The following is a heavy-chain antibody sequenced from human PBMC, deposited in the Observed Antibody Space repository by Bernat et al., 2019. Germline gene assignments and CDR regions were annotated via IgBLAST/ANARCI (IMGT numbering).Heavy chain of an antibody. D-gene: IGHD3-3*01. CDR1: GFTVSSNY. CDR3: ARQDDFWSGFVV. Sequence: EVQLVESGGGLVQPGGSLRLSCAASGFTVSSNYMSWVRQAPGKGLEWVSTIYSDGSTYYADSVKGRFVSSRDNSKNTLFLHMSRLRADDMALYYCARQDDFWSGFVVWGQGTLVTVSS. V-gene: IGHV3-66*04. CDR2: IYSDGST. J-gene: IGHJ5*02.